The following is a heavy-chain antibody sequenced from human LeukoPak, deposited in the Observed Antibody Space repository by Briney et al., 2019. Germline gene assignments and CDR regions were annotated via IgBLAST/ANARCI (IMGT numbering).Heavy chain of an antibody. CDR3: ARRRGEDYFDY. CDR1: GDSFSSVTDY. Sequence: PSETLSLTCTVSGDSFSSVTDYWTWIRQPPGKGLEWIGYIYYSGSSNYNPSLKSRVTISVDTSKNQFSLKLSSVTAADTAVYYGARRRGEDYFDYWGQGTLVTVSS. J-gene: IGHJ4*02. CDR2: IYYSGSS. D-gene: IGHD3-16*01. V-gene: IGHV4-61*01.